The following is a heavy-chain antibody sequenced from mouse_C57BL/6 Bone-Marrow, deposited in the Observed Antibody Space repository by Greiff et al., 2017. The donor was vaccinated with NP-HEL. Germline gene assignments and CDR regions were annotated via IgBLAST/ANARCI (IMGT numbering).Heavy chain of an antibody. Sequence: VTLKESGPELVKPGASVKISCKASGYSFTGYYMHWVKQSSEKSLEWIGEINPSTGGTSYNQKFKGKATLTVDKSSSTAYMQLKSLTSEDSAVYYCARLGKRYFDVWGTGTTVTVSS. J-gene: IGHJ1*03. CDR1: GYSFTGYY. CDR3: ARLGKRYFDV. V-gene: IGHV1-43*01. CDR2: INPSTGGT. D-gene: IGHD2-1*01.